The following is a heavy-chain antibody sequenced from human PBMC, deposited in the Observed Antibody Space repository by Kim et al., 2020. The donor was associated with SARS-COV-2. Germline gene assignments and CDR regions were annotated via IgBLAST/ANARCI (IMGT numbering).Heavy chain of an antibody. J-gene: IGHJ4*02. Sequence: SETLSLTCAVYGGSFSGYYSNWIRQPPGKGLEWIGEINHSGSTNYNPSLKSRVTISVDTSKNQFSLKLSSVTAADTAVYYCATTSGYWGQGTLVTVSS. CDR2: INHSGST. CDR1: GGSFSGYY. V-gene: IGHV4-34*01. CDR3: ATTSGY.